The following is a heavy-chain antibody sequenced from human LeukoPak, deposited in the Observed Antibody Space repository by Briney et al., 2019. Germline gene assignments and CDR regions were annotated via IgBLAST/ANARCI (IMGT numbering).Heavy chain of an antibody. CDR1: GGSISSYY. Sequence: SETLSLTCTVSGGSISSYYWSWIRQPPGKGLEWIGYIYYSGSTNYNPSLKSRVTISVDTSKNQFSLRLSSVTAADTAVYYCARDVRLAAAGNDWFDPWGQGTLVTVSS. D-gene: IGHD6-13*01. CDR2: IYYSGST. CDR3: ARDVRLAAAGNDWFDP. J-gene: IGHJ5*02. V-gene: IGHV4-59*01.